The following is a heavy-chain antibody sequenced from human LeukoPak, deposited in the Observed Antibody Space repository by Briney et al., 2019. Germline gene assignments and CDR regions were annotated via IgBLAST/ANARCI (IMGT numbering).Heavy chain of an antibody. Sequence: GGSLRLSCAASGFTFSRYSMNWVRQAPGKGLEWVSSISSSNNYIYYADSVKGRFTISRDNAKNSLSLQMNSLRAEDTAVYYCARESLYSETVDYWGQGTLVTVSS. D-gene: IGHD1-14*01. CDR1: GFTFSRYS. CDR3: ARESLYSETVDY. V-gene: IGHV3-21*01. CDR2: ISSSNNYI. J-gene: IGHJ4*02.